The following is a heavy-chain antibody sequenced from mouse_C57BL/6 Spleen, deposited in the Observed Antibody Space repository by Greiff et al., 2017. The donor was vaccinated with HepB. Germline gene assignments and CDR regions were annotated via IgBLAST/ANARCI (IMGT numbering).Heavy chain of an antibody. CDR2: IWTGGGT. CDR1: GFSLTSYA. J-gene: IGHJ2*01. V-gene: IGHV2-9-1*01. Sequence: VKLMESGPGLVAPSQSLSITCTVSGFSLTSYAISWVRQPPGKGLEWLGVIWTGGGTNYNSALKARLSISKDNSKSQVFLKMNSLQTDDTARYYCARNSAYGSSLDYFDYWGQGTTLTVSS. D-gene: IGHD1-1*01. CDR3: ARNSAYGSSLDYFDY.